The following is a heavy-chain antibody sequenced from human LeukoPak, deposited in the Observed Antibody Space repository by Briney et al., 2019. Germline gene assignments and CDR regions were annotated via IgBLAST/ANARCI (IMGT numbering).Heavy chain of an antibody. J-gene: IGHJ4*02. V-gene: IGHV4-61*02. CDR3: ARGGGALFY. CDR1: GGSISSGSYY. Sequence: SETLSLTCTVSGGSISSGSYYWSWIRQPAGKGLEWIGRIYTSGSTNYNPSLKSRVTISVDTSKNQFSLKLSSVTAADRAVYYCARGGGALFYWGQGTLVTVSS. CDR2: IYTSGST. D-gene: IGHD3-16*01.